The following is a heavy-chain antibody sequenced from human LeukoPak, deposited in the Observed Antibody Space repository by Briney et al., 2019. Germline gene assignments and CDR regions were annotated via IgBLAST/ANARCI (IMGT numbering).Heavy chain of an antibody. CDR3: ATVDSGIAAAGTNYYYYYYGMDV. CDR2: MNPNSGNT. J-gene: IGHJ6*02. D-gene: IGHD6-13*01. V-gene: IGHV1-8*01. CDR1: GYTFTSYD. Sequence: ASVKASCKASGYTFTSYDINWVRQATGQGLEWMGWMNPNSGNTGYAQKFQGRVTMTRNTSISTAYMELSSLRSEDTAVYYCATVDSGIAAAGTNYYYYYYGMDVWGQGTTVTVSS.